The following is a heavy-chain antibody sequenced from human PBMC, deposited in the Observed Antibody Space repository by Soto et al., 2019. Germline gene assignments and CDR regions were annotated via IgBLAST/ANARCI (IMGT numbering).Heavy chain of an antibody. CDR2: VSGSGGST. V-gene: IGHV3-23*01. CDR1: GFNFSSHA. CDR3: AKDRPLRSGYSFTENH. Sequence: EVQLLESGGGLVQPGGSLRLSCVGSGFNFSSHAMSWVRQAPGKGLEWVSSVSGSGGSTHFPDFLKGRFSSSRDKSKNPLYLEMNSLRVEDTAAYCCAKDRPLRSGYSFTENHWGQGTLVAVAS. J-gene: IGHJ5*02. D-gene: IGHD3-3*01.